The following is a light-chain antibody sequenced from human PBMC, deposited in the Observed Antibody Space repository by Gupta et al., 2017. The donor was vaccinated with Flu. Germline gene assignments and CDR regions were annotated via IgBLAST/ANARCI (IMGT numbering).Light chain of an antibody. CDR1: SDIGTFDL. J-gene: IGLJ2*01. CDR2: EVT. V-gene: IGLV2-23*02. Sequence: SDIGTFDLVSWYRQLPGKAPQLLIYEVTKRHPGVSDRFSGSRSGNTASLTICGLLTEDEADYYCCAYAGSRTVAVFGGGTKLTVL. CDR3: CAYAGSRTVAV.